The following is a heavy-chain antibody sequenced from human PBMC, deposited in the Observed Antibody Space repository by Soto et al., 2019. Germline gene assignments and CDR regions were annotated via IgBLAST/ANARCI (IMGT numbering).Heavy chain of an antibody. J-gene: IGHJ4*02. CDR2: IYYSGST. CDR1: GGSISSYY. V-gene: IGHV4-59*01. D-gene: IGHD3-22*01. CDR3: ARGTTHYYDSSGYFFFDX. Sequence: SETLSLTCTVSGGSISSYYWSWIRQPPGKGLEWIGYIYYSGSTNYNPSLKSRVTISVDTSKNQFSLKLSSVTAADTAVYYCARGTTHYYDSSGYFFFDXWGQATLVTVSX.